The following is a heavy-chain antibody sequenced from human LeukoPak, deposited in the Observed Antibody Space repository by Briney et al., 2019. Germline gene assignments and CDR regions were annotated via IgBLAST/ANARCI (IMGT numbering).Heavy chain of an antibody. CDR3: ASGGYSGYGYYYYGMDV. Sequence: PSETLSLTCTVSGGPISSSSYYWGWIRQPPGKGLEWIGSIYYSGSTYYNPSLKSRVTISVDTSKNQFSLKLSSVTAADTAVYYCASGGYSGYGYYYYGMDVWGQGTTVTVSS. J-gene: IGHJ6*02. CDR2: IYYSGST. V-gene: IGHV4-39*01. D-gene: IGHD5-12*01. CDR1: GGPISSSSYY.